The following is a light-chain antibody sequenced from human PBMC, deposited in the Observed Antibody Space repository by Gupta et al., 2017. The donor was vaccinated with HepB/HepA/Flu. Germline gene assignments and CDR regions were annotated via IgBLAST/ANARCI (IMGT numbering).Light chain of an antibody. CDR3: QSYDSSLSGPVV. J-gene: IGLJ2*01. CDR1: SPNIGAGYD. V-gene: IGLV1-40*01. Sequence: QSVLTQPPSESGAPGQRVTIPCTGSSPNIGAGYDVHWYQQLPGTAPKLLIYGNSNRPSGVPDRFSGSKSGTSASLAITWLQAEDEADYYCQSYDSSLSGPVVFGGGTKLTVL. CDR2: GNS.